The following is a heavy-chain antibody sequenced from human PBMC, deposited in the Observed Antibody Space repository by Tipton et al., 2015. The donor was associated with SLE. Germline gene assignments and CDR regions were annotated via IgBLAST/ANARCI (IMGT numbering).Heavy chain of an antibody. D-gene: IGHD3-3*01. V-gene: IGHV1-18*01. CDR3: ARDRVTIFGGAGAFDI. CDR2: ISAYNGNT. J-gene: IGHJ3*02. Sequence: QLVQSGAEVKKPGASVKVSCKASGYTFTSYGISWVRQAPGQGLEWMGWISAYNGNTNYAQKLQGRVTMTTDTSTSTAYMELRSRRSDVTAVYYCARDRVTIFGGAGAFDIWGQGTMVTVSS. CDR1: GYTFTSYG.